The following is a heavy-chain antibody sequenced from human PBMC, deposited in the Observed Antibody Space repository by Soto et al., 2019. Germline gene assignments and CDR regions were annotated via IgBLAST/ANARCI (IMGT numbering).Heavy chain of an antibody. V-gene: IGHV3-30*18. J-gene: IGHJ6*02. CDR1: GFTFSSYG. Sequence: GGSLRLSCAASGFTFSSYGMHWVRQAPGKGLEWVAVISYDGSNKYYADSVKGRFTISRDNSKNTLDLQMNSLRAEDTAVYYCAKGGGEDYYYGMDVWGQGTTVTVSS. D-gene: IGHD3-16*01. CDR3: AKGGGEDYYYGMDV. CDR2: ISYDGSNK.